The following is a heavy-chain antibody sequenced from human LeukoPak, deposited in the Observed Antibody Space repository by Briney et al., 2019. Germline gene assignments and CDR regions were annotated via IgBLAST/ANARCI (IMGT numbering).Heavy chain of an antibody. CDR2: INSDGSST. J-gene: IGHJ4*02. Sequence: GGSLRLSCAASGFTFSSYSMNWVRQAPGKGLEWVSRINSDGSSTSYADSVKGRFTISRDNAKNTLYLQMNTLRAEDTAVYYCAKPTTVTSFDYWGQGTLVTVSS. V-gene: IGHV3-74*01. CDR1: GFTFSSYS. CDR3: AKPTTVTSFDY. D-gene: IGHD4-17*01.